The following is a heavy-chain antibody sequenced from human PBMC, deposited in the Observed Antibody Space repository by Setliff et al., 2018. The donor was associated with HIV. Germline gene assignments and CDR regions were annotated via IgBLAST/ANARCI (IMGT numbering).Heavy chain of an antibody. CDR2: IHVSGST. CDR3: ARTGYAFDV. Sequence: ASETLSLTCTVSGGSISNYYWSWIRQPPGKGPEWIAYIHVSGSTYFNPSLSSRVTISIDTSNNQFSLRLSSVTAADTAVYYCARTGYAFDVWGLGTMVTVSS. V-gene: IGHV4-59*08. CDR1: GGSISNYY. J-gene: IGHJ3*01.